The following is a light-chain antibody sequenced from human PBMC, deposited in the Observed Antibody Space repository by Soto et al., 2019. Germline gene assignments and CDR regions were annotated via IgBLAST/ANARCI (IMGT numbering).Light chain of an antibody. CDR3: TSYTRISTWV. CDR2: EVS. V-gene: IGLV2-14*01. J-gene: IGLJ3*02. Sequence: QSALTQPASVSGSPGQSITISCTGTSSDVGGYKYVSWYQQHPGKAPKLLIYEVSDRPSGISTRFSGSKSGNTASLTISGLQAEDEADYYCTSYTRISTWVFGGGTKLTVL. CDR1: SSDVGGYKY.